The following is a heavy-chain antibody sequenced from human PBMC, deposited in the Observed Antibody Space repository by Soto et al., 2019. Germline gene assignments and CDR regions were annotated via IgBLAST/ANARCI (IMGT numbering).Heavy chain of an antibody. CDR1: CCSIRSNSFH. V-gene: IGHV4-39*01. CDR3: ARGPYYYDSSGTFDY. D-gene: IGHD3-22*01. J-gene: IGHJ4*02. Sequence: SETLSPTRPVSCCSIRSNSFHWGWVRPPPGKGLEWIGSIYYSGSTYYNPSLKSRVTISVDTSKNQFSLKLSSVTAADTAVYYCARGPYYYDSSGTFDYWGQGTLVTVSS. CDR2: IYYSGST.